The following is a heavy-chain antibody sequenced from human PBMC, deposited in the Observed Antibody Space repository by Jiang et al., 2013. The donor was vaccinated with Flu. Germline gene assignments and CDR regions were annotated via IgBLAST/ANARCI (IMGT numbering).Heavy chain of an antibody. V-gene: IGHV4-31*03. CDR1: GDSMRSSGLY. D-gene: IGHD3-9*01. J-gene: IGHJ3*01. Sequence: GSGLVKPSQTLSLMCSVSGDSMRSSGLYWSWIRQYAGKGLEWIGCISYSGTTYYNPSLKSRVTISLDTSNNQFSLELSSVTAADTAVYYCARGFDNSKTGFWGQGTMVIVSS. CDR2: ISYSGTT. CDR3: ARGFDNSKTGF.